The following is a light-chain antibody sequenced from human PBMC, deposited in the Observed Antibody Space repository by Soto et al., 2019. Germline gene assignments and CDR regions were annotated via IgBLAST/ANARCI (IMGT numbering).Light chain of an antibody. J-gene: IGKJ5*01. V-gene: IGKV1-39*01. Sequence: EIQMTQSPSSLSASVGDRATITCRASQTISSYLNWYQHKPGEAPRLLIYFISRLQSGAPSRFSGSGSGKDFTLTIDSPQPEDSAMYYCQQTYSRPVTFGQGTRLEIK. CDR2: FIS. CDR3: QQTYSRPVT. CDR1: QTISSY.